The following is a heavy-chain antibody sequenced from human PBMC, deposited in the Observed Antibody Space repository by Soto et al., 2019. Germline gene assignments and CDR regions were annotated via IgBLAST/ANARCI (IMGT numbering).Heavy chain of an antibody. J-gene: IGHJ5*02. Sequence: PGGSLRLSCAASGFTFISYWMHWVRQAPGKGLVWVSHINSDGSSTNYAGSVKGRFTISRDNAKNTLYLQMNSLRAEDTAVYYCAKSGYYRTDNWFDPWGQGTLVTVSS. CDR1: GFTFISYW. CDR3: AKSGYYRTDNWFDP. D-gene: IGHD3-22*01. CDR2: INSDGSST. V-gene: IGHV3-74*01.